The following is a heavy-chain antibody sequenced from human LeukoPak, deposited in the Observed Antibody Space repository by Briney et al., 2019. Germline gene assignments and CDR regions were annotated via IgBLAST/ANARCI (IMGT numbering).Heavy chain of an antibody. CDR1: GFTFNKYG. V-gene: IGHV3-33*01. CDR3: ARDEFGSFGEYSY. CDR2: IWYDGSNK. J-gene: IGHJ4*02. Sequence: GGSLRLSCAASGFTFNKYGFHWVRQAPGNGLEGGAVIWYDGSNKYYGDSVKGRFTISRDNSESTVNLQMNSLRDEDTGVYYCARDEFGSFGEYSYWGQGILVTVSS. D-gene: IGHD3-10*01.